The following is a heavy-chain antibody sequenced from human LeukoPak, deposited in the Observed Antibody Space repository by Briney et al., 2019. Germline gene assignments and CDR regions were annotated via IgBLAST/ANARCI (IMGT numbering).Heavy chain of an antibody. V-gene: IGHV4-30-4*08. J-gene: IGHJ4*02. D-gene: IGHD2-15*01. CDR2: IYYSGST. CDR1: GGSISSGDYY. CDR3: ARAHGSCSGGSCET. Sequence: AQTLSLTCTVSGGSISSGDYYWSWIRQPPGKGLEWIGYIYYSGSTYYNPSLKSRVTISVDTSKNQFSLKLSSVTAADTAVYYCARAHGSCSGGSCETWGQGTLVTVSS.